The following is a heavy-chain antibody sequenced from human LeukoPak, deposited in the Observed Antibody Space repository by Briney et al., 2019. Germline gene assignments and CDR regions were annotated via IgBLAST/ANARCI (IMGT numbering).Heavy chain of an antibody. CDR1: GASVSSSY. CDR2: ISDTGST. D-gene: IGHD6-19*01. J-gene: IGHJ4*02. Sequence: PSETLSLTCTVSGASVSSSYWSWIRQPPGKGLEWIGYISDTGSTNYNPSLKGRVTISIHSFPSQFSLELGSVTAADTAMYYCARAVAGGDRSRFYSGGWYYFDNWGQGTLVTVSS. CDR3: ARAVAGGDRSRFYSGGWYYFDN. V-gene: IGHV4-59*08.